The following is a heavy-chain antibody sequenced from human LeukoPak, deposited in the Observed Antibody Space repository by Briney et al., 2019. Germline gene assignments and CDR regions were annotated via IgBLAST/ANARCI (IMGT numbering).Heavy chain of an antibody. V-gene: IGHV4-34*01. J-gene: IGHJ4*02. CDR3: ESGSTPKTSPGAY. D-gene: IGHD1-26*01. CDR1: GGSFSGYY. CDR2: INHSGST. Sequence: SETLSLTCAVYGGSFSGYYWSWIRQPPGKVLDWIGEINHSGSTNYNPSLKSRVTISVDTSENQFSLKLSSVTAADTAVYYCESGSTPKTSPGAYWGQGTLVTVSS.